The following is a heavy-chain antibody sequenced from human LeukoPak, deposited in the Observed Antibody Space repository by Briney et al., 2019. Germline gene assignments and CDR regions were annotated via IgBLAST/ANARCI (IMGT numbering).Heavy chain of an antibody. CDR2: FDPEDGET. D-gene: IGHD2-15*01. Sequence: ASVKVSCKVSGYTLTELSMHWVRQAPGKGLEWWGGFDPEDGETNYAQKFQGRVTITTDESTSTAYMELSSLNSEDTAVYYCAREAVLDCSSGSCYFDSWGQGTLVTVSS. CDR1: GYTLTELS. V-gene: IGHV1-24*01. J-gene: IGHJ4*02. CDR3: AREAVLDCSSGSCYFDS.